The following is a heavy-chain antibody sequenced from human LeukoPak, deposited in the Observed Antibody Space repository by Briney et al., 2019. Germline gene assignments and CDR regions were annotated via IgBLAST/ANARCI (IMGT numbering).Heavy chain of an antibody. Sequence: EPGGSLRLSCAASGFTFSSYAMSWVRQAPGKGLEWVSAISGSGGSTYYADSVKGRFTISRNNSKNTLYLQMNSLRAEDTAVYYCAKGSRIAAATGFDPWGQGTLVTVSS. CDR1: GFTFSSYA. CDR3: AKGSRIAAATGFDP. V-gene: IGHV3-23*01. CDR2: ISGSGGST. D-gene: IGHD6-13*01. J-gene: IGHJ5*02.